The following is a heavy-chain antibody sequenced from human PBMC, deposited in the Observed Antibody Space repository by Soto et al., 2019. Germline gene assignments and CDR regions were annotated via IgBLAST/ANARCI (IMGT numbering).Heavy chain of an antibody. J-gene: IGHJ4*02. CDR1: GGTFSSYA. D-gene: IGHD2-15*01. V-gene: IGHV1-69*13. CDR3: ARGSGGTSYYFDY. CDR2: IIPIFGTA. Sequence: ASVKVSFKASGGTFSSYAISWVRQAPGQGLEWMGGIIPIFGTANYAQKFQGRVTITADESTSTAYMELSSLRSEDTAVYYCARGSGGTSYYFDYWGQGTLVTVSS.